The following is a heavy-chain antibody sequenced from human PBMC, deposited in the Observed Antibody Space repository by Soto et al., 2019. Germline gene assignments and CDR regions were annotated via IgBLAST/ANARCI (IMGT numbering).Heavy chain of an antibody. CDR3: ARDRGGGISALFSKTEFDP. J-gene: IGHJ5*02. CDR2: ISYDGSSI. D-gene: IGHD3-10*01. V-gene: IGHV3-74*03. Sequence: EMQLVQSGGGLVHPGGSLRLSCAASGFPFRSYWMHWVRQAPGKGLEWVSRISYDGSSITYADSVKGRFTLSRDNAKNTVYLQMNSLRAEDTAVYYCARDRGGGISALFSKTEFDPWGQGALVTVSS. CDR1: GFPFRSYW.